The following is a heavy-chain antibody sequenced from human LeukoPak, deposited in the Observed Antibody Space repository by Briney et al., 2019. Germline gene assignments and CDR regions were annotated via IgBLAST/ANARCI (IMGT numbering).Heavy chain of an antibody. Sequence: GGSLRLSCEASGFTFSSYWMSWVRQAPGKGLEWVANIKQDGSEKYYVDSVKGRFTISRDNAKNSLYLQMNSLRAEDTAVYYCAREGDSSSTFDYWGQGTLVTVSS. CDR2: IKQDGSEK. D-gene: IGHD6-6*01. CDR3: AREGDSSSTFDY. J-gene: IGHJ4*02. V-gene: IGHV3-7*03. CDR1: GFTFSSYW.